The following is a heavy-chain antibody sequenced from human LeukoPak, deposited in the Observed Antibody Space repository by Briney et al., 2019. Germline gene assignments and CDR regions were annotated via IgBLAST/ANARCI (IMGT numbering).Heavy chain of an antibody. D-gene: IGHD2-15*01. V-gene: IGHV1-69*06. J-gene: IGHJ6*03. CDR3: ARGYCSGGSCYAPPYYYYYYYMDV. CDR2: IIPIFGTA. Sequence: GASVKVSCKASGGTFSGYAISWVRQAPGQGLEWMGGIIPIFGTANYAQKFQGRVTITADKSTSTAYMELSSLRSEDTAVYYCARGYCSGGSCYAPPYYYYYYYMDVWGKGTTVTVSS. CDR1: GGTFSGYA.